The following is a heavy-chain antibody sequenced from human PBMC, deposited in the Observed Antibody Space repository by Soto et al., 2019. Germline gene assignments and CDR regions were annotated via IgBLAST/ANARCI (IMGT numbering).Heavy chain of an antibody. CDR1: GYTFASYA. V-gene: IGHV1-18*01. CDR2: ISAYDGNT. Sequence: QVQLVQSGGEVKKPGASVKVSCKASGYTFASYAINWVRQAPGQGLEWMGWISAYDGNTNYAQKFQGRLTMTTDTSTTTAYMDLRSLGSDDTAMYYCARDDYGFDYGGQGTLLTVSS. J-gene: IGHJ4*02. D-gene: IGHD4-17*01. CDR3: ARDDYGFDY.